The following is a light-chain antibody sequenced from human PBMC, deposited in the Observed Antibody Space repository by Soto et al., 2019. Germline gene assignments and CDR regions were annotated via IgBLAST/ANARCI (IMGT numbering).Light chain of an antibody. CDR1: QSVSSN. CDR2: GAS. J-gene: IGKJ1*01. Sequence: EIVMTQSPATLSVSPGERATLSCRASQSVSSNLAWYQQKPGQAPRLLIYGASTRATGIPARLSGSGSGTEFTLTINSLQSEDFAVYYCQQYNNWPPMAFGQGTKVEIK. V-gene: IGKV3-15*01. CDR3: QQYNNWPPMA.